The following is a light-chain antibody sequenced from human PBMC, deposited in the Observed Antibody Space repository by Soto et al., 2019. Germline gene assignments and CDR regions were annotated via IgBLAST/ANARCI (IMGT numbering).Light chain of an antibody. CDR3: QQSYSTPRT. CDR2: AAS. J-gene: IGKJ1*01. V-gene: IGKV1-39*01. Sequence: DIQMTQSPSSLSASVGDRVTITCRASQSISNYLNWYQQKPGKAPKLLMYAASSLKSRVPSRCGSSGSGTDFTLTISSLQPEDFATYYCQQSYSTPRTFGQGTKVEIK. CDR1: QSISNY.